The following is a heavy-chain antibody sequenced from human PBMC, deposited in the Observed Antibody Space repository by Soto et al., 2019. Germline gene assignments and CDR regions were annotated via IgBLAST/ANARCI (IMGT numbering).Heavy chain of an antibody. V-gene: IGHV3-7*01. Sequence: GGSLRLSCAASGFTFSSYWMSWVRQAPGKGLEWVANIKQDGSEKYYVDSVKGRFTISRDNAKNSLYLQMNSLRAEDTAVYYCARDLELRYFDWLLPAYYYYGMDVWGQGTTVPVSS. CDR3: ARDLELRYFDWLLPAYYYYGMDV. CDR2: IKQDGSEK. D-gene: IGHD3-9*01. J-gene: IGHJ6*02. CDR1: GFTFSSYW.